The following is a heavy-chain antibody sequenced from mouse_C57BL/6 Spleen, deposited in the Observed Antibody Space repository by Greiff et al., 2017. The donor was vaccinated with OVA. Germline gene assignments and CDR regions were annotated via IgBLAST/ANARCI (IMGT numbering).Heavy chain of an antibody. V-gene: IGHV5-4*03. CDR1: GFTFSSYA. D-gene: IGHD1-1*01. Sequence: EVKLQESGGGLVKPGGSLKLSCAASGFTFSSYAMSWVRQTPEQRLEWVATISDGGSYTYYPDNVKGRFTISRDNAKNNLYLQMSHLKSEDTARYYCARGSSYAMDYWGQGTSVTVSS. CDR3: ARGSSYAMDY. CDR2: ISDGGSYT. J-gene: IGHJ4*01.